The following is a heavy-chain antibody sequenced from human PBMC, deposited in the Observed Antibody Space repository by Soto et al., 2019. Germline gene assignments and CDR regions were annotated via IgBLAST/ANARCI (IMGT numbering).Heavy chain of an antibody. CDR2: FHYSEST. V-gene: IGHV4-39*01. CDR1: GGSISSGPYS. Sequence: QLQLQESGPGLVKPSETLSLTCTVSGGSISSGPYSWGWIRQPPGEGLEWIGTFHYSESTYYNPSLESRVTISVDTSKHQFSLKVTSVTVADPAVYYCARLGGYCSSTSCYGYSGMDVWGQGTTVTVSS. CDR3: ARLGGYCSSTSCYGYSGMDV. D-gene: IGHD2-2*01. J-gene: IGHJ6*02.